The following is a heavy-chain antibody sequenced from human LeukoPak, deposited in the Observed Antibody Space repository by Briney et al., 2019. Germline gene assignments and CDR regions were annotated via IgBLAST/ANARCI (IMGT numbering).Heavy chain of an antibody. Sequence: PSETLSLTCTVSGGSISSYYWSWIRQPPGKGLEWIGYIYYSGSTNYNPSLKSRVTISVDTSKNQFSLKLSSVTAADTAVHYCARAELGRGAVTLWSYDYWGQGTLVTVSS. CDR1: GGSISSYY. J-gene: IGHJ4*02. V-gene: IGHV4-59*01. D-gene: IGHD4/OR15-4a*01. CDR3: ARAELGRGAVTLWSYDY. CDR2: IYYSGST.